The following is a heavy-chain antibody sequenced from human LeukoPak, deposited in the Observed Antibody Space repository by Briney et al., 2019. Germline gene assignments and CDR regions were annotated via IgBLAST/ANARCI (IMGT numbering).Heavy chain of an antibody. CDR3: ARPVTVAFDI. CDR2: IYYSGST. CDR1: GGSISSYY. D-gene: IGHD4-17*01. V-gene: IGHV4-59*08. J-gene: IGHJ3*02. Sequence: PSETLSLTCTVSGGSISSYYWSWIRQPPGKGLEWIGYIYYSGSTNYNPSLKSRVTISVDTSKNQFSLKLSSVTAADMAVYYCARPVTVAFDIWGQGTMVTVSS.